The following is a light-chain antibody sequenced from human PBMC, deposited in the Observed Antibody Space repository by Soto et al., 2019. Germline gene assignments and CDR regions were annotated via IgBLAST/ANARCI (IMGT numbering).Light chain of an antibody. CDR1: RGVTNY. CDR2: GAS. Sequence: VLTQSPGTLSLSPGERATLSCRPSRGVTNYLVWYQQKAGQAPRPLIYGASSRAPGIPDRFSGSGSGTDFTLTINRLGPEDSAVYYCQQFDTSPYTFGQGTKLEIK. V-gene: IGKV3-20*01. J-gene: IGKJ2*01. CDR3: QQFDTSPYT.